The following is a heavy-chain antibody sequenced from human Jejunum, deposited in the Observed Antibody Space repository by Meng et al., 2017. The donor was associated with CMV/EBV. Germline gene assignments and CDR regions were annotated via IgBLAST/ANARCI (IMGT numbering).Heavy chain of an antibody. CDR3: ARGLEYYDSNGYYGGDDAFDI. J-gene: IGHJ3*02. D-gene: IGHD3-22*01. V-gene: IGHV1-8*01. CDR2: MNPNSGNA. Sequence: DIHWVRQATGQGLGWMGWMNPNSGNAGYAQKFQGRVTMTRNTSISTAYMELSSLRSEDTAVYYCARGLEYYDSNGYYGGDDAFDIWGQGTMVTVSS. CDR1: D.